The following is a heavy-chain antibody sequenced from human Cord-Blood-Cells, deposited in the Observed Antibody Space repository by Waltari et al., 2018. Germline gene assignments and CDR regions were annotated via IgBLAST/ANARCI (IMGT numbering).Heavy chain of an antibody. V-gene: IGHV1-69*04. Sequence: KFQGRVTITADKSTSTAYMELSSLRSEDTAVYYCAREIEAAAYHTNWFDPWGQGTLVTVSS. D-gene: IGHD6-13*01. CDR3: AREIEAAAYHTNWFDP. J-gene: IGHJ5*02.